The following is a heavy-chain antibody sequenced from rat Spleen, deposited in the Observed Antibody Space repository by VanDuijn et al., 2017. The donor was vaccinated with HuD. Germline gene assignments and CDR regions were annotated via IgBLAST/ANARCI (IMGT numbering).Heavy chain of an antibody. CDR2: IKAKSNNYAP. Sequence: EVQVLESGGGLLQPGNSLKLSCATSEFTFSTAWMYWYRQFPEKRLEWVARIKAKSNNYAPDYTESVKGRFTITRNDSKSSIYLHMNDLKEEDTAIYYCAGGNYDQGNYWGQGVMVTVSS. CDR3: AGGNYDQGNY. V-gene: IGHV6-6*01. D-gene: IGHD1-12*01. J-gene: IGHJ2*01. CDR1: EFTFSTAW.